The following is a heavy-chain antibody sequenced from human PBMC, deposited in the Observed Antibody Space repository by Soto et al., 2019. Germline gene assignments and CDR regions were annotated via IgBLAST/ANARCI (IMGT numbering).Heavy chain of an antibody. J-gene: IGHJ6*02. CDR3: AREGPCNNGVCYYYYYYGMEV. D-gene: IGHD2-8*01. CDR1: GFTFSSYA. V-gene: IGHV3-30-3*01. CDR2: ISYDGSDK. Sequence: GGSLRLSCAASGFTFSSYAMHWVRQAPGKGLEWVAVISYDGSDKYYADSVKGRFTISRDNSKNTLYLQMNSLRAEDTAVYYCAREGPCNNGVCYYYYYYGMEVWGQGTTVTVSS.